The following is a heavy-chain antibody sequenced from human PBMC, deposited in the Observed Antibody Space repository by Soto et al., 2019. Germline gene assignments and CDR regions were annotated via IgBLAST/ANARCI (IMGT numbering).Heavy chain of an antibody. CDR3: ARGSDYYDSSGYYFFDY. Sequence: QVQLQQWGAGLLKPSETLSLTCAVYGGSFSGYYWSWIRQPPGKGLEWIGEINHSGSTNYNPSLKSRVTISVATSKNQFSLKLSAVTAADTAVYYCARGSDYYDSSGYYFFDYWGQGTLVTVSS. CDR1: GGSFSGYY. CDR2: INHSGST. V-gene: IGHV4-34*01. D-gene: IGHD3-22*01. J-gene: IGHJ4*02.